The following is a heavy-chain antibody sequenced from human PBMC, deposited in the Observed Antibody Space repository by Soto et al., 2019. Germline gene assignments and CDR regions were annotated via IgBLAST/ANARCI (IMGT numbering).Heavy chain of an antibody. Sequence: EVPLVESGGVLVQPGGSLRLSCAASGFTFSNYNFIWVRQAPGKGLEWVSYISSTGTTIHYAASVKGRFTISRDNAKNSLYLQMNSLTDEDTAVYYCARDLSADYWGQGTLVSVSS. V-gene: IGHV3-48*02. J-gene: IGHJ4*02. CDR1: GFTFSNYN. CDR3: ARDLSADY. CDR2: ISSTGTTI. D-gene: IGHD3-10*01.